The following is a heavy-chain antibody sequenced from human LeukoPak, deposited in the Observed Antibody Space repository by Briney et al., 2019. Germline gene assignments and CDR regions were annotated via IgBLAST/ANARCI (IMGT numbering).Heavy chain of an antibody. J-gene: IGHJ4*02. Sequence: GGSLRLSCAASGFTFSSYSISWVRQAPGQGLEWVSSISSSSSYIYYADSVKGRFTISRDSAKNSLYLQMNSLRAEDTAVYYCARGKGYNYGSYYFDYWGQGNLVTVSS. CDR2: ISSSSSYI. CDR1: GFTFSSYS. D-gene: IGHD5-18*01. V-gene: IGHV3-21*01. CDR3: ARGKGYNYGSYYFDY.